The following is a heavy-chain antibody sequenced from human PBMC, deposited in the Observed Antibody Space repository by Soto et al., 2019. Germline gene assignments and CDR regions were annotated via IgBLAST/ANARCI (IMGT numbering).Heavy chain of an antibody. CDR2: IIPIFGTT. CDR3: AREVRIAAAGNPLLDY. J-gene: IGHJ4*03. CDR1: GGTFSSYA. V-gene: IGHV1-69*13. D-gene: IGHD6-13*01. Sequence: SVKVSCKASGGTFSSYAISWVRQAPGQGLEWMGGIIPIFGTTNYAQKFQGRVTITADESTSTAYMELSSLRSEDTAVYYCAREVRIAAAGNPLLDYWGQGTTVTVSS.